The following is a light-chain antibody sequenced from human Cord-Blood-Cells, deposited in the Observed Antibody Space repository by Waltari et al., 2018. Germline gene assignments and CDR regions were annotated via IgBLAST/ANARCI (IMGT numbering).Light chain of an antibody. CDR2: EVS. J-gene: IGLJ2*01. CDR1: SSDVGGYNY. V-gene: IGLV2-8*01. Sequence: QSALTPPPSASGSPGQSVTISCTGTSSDVGGYNYVSWYQQHPGKAPKLMIYEVSKRPSGVPDRFSGSKSGNTASLTVSGLQAEDEADYYCSSYAGSTDVVFGGGTKLTVL. CDR3: SSYAGSTDVV.